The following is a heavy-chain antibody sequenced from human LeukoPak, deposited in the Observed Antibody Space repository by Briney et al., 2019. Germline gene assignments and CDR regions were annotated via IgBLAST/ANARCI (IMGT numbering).Heavy chain of an antibody. CDR3: ARARQLSSYFYAMDV. Sequence: GRTLRLSCVASGFIFSSYGMHWVRQDPGKGLEWVAVIWYDGGYKYYVDSMKVRFTISSHYSKDSLYLQMNSLRVEDTAVYYCARARQLSSYFYAMDVWGQGTTVAVSS. CDR2: IWYDGGYK. J-gene: IGHJ6*02. CDR1: GFIFSSYG. V-gene: IGHV3-33*01. D-gene: IGHD6-13*01.